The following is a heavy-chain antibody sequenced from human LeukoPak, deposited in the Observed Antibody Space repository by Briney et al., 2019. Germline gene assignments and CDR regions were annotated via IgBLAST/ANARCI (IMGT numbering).Heavy chain of an antibody. J-gene: IGHJ6*02. Sequence: RASLKVSCKACGYTFTSYYMHWVRQAPGQGLEWMGIINPSDVITTYAQRFQGRVTMTRDASTSTVYMELSSLRSEDTAVYYCARGGRYYYYGMDVWGQGTTVTVSS. CDR3: ARGGRYYYYGMDV. CDR2: INPSDVIT. V-gene: IGHV1-46*01. CDR1: GYTFTSYY.